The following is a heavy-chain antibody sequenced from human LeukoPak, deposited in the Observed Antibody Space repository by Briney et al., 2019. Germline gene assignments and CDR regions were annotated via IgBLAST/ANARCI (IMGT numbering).Heavy chain of an antibody. J-gene: IGHJ4*02. CDR2: ISYDGSNK. D-gene: IGHD2-2*01. CDR1: GFTFSSYA. CDR3: ARGYCSSTSCCFGY. V-gene: IGHV3-30-3*01. Sequence: PGGSLRLSCAASGFTFSSYAMHWVRQAPGKGLEWVAVISYDGSNKYYADSVKGRFTISRDNSKNTLYLQMNSLRAEDTAVYYCARGYCSSTSCCFGYRGQGTLVTVSS.